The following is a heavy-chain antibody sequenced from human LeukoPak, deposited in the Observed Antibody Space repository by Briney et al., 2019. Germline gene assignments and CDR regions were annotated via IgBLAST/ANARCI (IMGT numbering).Heavy chain of an antibody. D-gene: IGHD5-18*01. CDR1: GYTFTGYY. V-gene: IGHV1-2*02. Sequence: KPGASVKVSCKASGYTFTGYYMHWVRQAPGQGLEWMGWINPYSGGTNYAHNFQGRVTMTRDTSISTAYMELRGLRSDDTAVYYCAMRVDTAMVEAYFDYWGQGTLVTVSS. CDR3: AMRVDTAMVEAYFDY. J-gene: IGHJ4*02. CDR2: INPYSGGT.